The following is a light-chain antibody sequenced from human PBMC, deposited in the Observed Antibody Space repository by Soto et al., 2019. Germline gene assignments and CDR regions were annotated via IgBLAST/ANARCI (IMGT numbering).Light chain of an antibody. CDR3: QQYGNIPLT. CDR2: QTS. Sequence: EIVLTQSPATLSSFPGDRVTLSCRASQYINTRLAWYQHRPGQAPRPLIYQTSLRAAGIPARFSASGSGTGFTLTLSRLEPEDFAVYYCQQYGNIPLTLGGGIKVDIK. J-gene: IGKJ4*01. CDR1: QYINTR. V-gene: IGKV3-20*01.